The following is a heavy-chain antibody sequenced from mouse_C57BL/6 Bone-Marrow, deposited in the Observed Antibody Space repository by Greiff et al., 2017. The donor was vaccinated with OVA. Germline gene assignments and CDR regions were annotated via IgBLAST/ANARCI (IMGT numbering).Heavy chain of an antibody. V-gene: IGHV1-85*01. D-gene: IGHD1-1*01. J-gene: IGHJ2*01. CDR1: GYTFTSYD. CDR3: ARMRLTTGYYFDY. Sequence: VKLVESGPELVKPGASVKLSCKASGYTFTSYDLNWVKQRPGQGLEWIGWIYPRDGSTKYNEKFKGKATLTVDTSSSTAYMELHSLTSEDSAVYFCARMRLTTGYYFDYWGQGTTLTVSS. CDR2: IYPRDGST.